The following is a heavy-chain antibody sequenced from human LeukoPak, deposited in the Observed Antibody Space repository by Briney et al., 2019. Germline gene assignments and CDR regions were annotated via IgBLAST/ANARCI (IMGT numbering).Heavy chain of an antibody. CDR1: GGSISSYY. CDR2: TYSSGST. J-gene: IGHJ6*02. CDR3: SRGLVYSSGYDYGSDV. Sequence: SETLSLTCTVSGGSISSYYWTWIRQPAGKGLEWIGRTYSSGSTDYNPSLKSRLTMSLDMSKNQISLELTSVTAADTAMYYCSRGLVYSSGYDYGSDVWGQGTTVTVSS. V-gene: IGHV4-4*07. D-gene: IGHD6-19*01.